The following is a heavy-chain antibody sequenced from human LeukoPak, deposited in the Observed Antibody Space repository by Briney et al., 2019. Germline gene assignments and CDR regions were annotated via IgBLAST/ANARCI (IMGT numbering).Heavy chain of an antibody. CDR3: ACGPVTTEYFQH. Sequence: SETLSLTCTVSGYSISSGYYWGWIRQPPGKGLEWIGSIYHSGSTYYNPSLKSRVTISVDTSKNQFSLKLNSVTAADTAVYYCACGPVTTEYFQHWGQGTLVTVSS. CDR2: IYHSGST. J-gene: IGHJ1*01. CDR1: GYSISSGYY. D-gene: IGHD4-17*01. V-gene: IGHV4-38-2*02.